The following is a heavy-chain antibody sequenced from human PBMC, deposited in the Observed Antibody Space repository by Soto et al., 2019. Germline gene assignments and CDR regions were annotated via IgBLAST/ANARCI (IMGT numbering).Heavy chain of an antibody. V-gene: IGHV1-18*01. Sequence: ASVKVSCKASGYTFTSYGIRWVRQAPGQGLEWMGWISAYNGNTNYAQKLQGRVTMTTDTSTSTAYMELRSLRSDDTAVYYCAIDYLSSSWYNHWGQGTLVTVSS. CDR2: ISAYNGNT. CDR1: GYTFTSYG. CDR3: AIDYLSSSWYNH. D-gene: IGHD6-13*01. J-gene: IGHJ5*02.